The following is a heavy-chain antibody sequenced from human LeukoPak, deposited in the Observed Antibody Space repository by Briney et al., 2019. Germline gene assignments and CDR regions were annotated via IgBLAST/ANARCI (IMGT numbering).Heavy chain of an antibody. D-gene: IGHD1-26*01. V-gene: IGHV4-4*02. Sequence: PSGTLSLTCAVSGGSITSNSWWSWVRQPPGKGLEWIGEISHSGSTKYNPSLKSRVTISVDKSTNQFSLKVTSVTAADTAVYYCTRGGGNYHYYYYGLDVWGQGTTVTVS. CDR2: ISHSGST. CDR3: TRGGGNYHYYYYGLDV. J-gene: IGHJ6*02. CDR1: GGSITSNSW.